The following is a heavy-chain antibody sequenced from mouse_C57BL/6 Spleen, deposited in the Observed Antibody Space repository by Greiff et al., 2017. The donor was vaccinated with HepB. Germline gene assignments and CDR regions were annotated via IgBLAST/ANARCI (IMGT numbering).Heavy chain of an antibody. D-gene: IGHD2-1*01. CDR2: IWRGGST. J-gene: IGHJ4*01. Sequence: VHLVESGPGLVQPSQSLSITCTVSGFSLTSYGVHWVRQSPGKGLEWLGVIWRGGSTDYNAAFMSRLSITKDNSKSQVFFKMNSLQADDTAIYYCAKIGDGNHYYAMDYWGQGTSVTVSS. CDR1: GFSLTSYG. CDR3: AKIGDGNHYYAMDY. V-gene: IGHV2-5*01.